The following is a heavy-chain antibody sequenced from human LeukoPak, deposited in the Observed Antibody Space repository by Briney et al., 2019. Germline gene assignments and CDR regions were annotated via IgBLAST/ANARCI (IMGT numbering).Heavy chain of an antibody. CDR3: AKERHRYCSGGSCDAFDI. Sequence: GGPLRLSCAASGFTFNSYGMHWVRQAPGKGLEWVAVIWYDGSNKYYADSVKGRFTISRDNSKNTLYLQMNSLRAEDTAVYYCAKERHRYCSGGSCDAFDIWGQGTMVTVSS. D-gene: IGHD2-15*01. CDR2: IWYDGSNK. V-gene: IGHV3-33*06. CDR1: GFTFNSYG. J-gene: IGHJ3*02.